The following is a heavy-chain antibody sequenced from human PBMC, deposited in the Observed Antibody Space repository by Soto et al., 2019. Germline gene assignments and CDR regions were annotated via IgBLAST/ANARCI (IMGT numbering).Heavy chain of an antibody. J-gene: IGHJ4*02. CDR1: GYTFTGYY. D-gene: IGHD6-6*01. CDR3: ARESGIAARSGDNFDY. CDR2: INSNSGGT. Sequence: ASVKVSCKASGYTFTGYYIHWVRQAPGQGLEWMGWINSNSGGTNFAQKFRGRVTMTRDTSISTAYMALSRLRSDDTAVFYCARESGIAARSGDNFDYWGQGTLVTV. V-gene: IGHV1-2*02.